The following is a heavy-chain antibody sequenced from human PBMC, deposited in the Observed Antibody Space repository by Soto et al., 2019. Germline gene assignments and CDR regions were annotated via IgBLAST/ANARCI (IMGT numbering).Heavy chain of an antibody. CDR2: IWYDGSNK. CDR1: GFTFSSYG. J-gene: IGHJ6*02. V-gene: IGHV3-33*01. CDR3: ARDLSLGGDNGPGYYCYYYGMDV. D-gene: IGHD4-17*01. Sequence: PGGSLRLSCAASGFTFSSYGMHWVRQAPGKGLEWVAVIWYDGSNKYYADSVKGRFTISRDNSKNTLYLQMNSLRAEDTAVYYCARDLSLGGDNGPGYYCYYYGMDVWGQGTTVTVSS.